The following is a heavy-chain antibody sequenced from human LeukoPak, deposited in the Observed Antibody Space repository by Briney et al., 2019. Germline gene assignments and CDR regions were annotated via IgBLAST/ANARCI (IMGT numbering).Heavy chain of an antibody. CDR2: TFYTGST. D-gene: IGHD3-10*01. CDR3: RRAGRYGSGYGFAV. V-gene: IGHV4-59*01. CDR1: GGSISSYY. Sequence: SETLSLTCTVSGGSISSYYWTWIRQPPGKGLEWIGNTFYTGSTNYNPSLRSRVTISLDTPKNQFSLRLSSVTAADTAVYYCRRAGRYGSGYGFAVWGQGTTVTVSS. J-gene: IGHJ6*02.